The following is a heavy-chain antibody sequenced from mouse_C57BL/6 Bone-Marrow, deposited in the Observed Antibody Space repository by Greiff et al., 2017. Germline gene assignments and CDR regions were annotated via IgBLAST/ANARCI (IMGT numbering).Heavy chain of an antibody. CDR2: IDPENGDT. CDR3: THYYYGSYYFDY. V-gene: IGHV14-4*01. J-gene: IGHJ2*01. Sequence: EVQLQQSGAELVRPGASVKLSCTASGFNIKDDYMHWVKQRPEQGLEWIGWIDPENGDTEYASKFQGKATITADTSSNPAYLQLSILTSEDTAVYYCTHYYYGSYYFDYWGQGTTLTVSS. D-gene: IGHD1-1*01. CDR1: GFNIKDDY.